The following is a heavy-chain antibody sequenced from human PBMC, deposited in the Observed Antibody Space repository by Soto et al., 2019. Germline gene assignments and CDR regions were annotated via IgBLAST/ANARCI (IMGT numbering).Heavy chain of an antibody. CDR3: ARAVELWLLIDY. CDR2: ISSSSSYI. CDR1: GFTFSSYR. J-gene: IGHJ4*02. Sequence: PERSLRLYGADSGFTFSSYRMNWVRQAPGKGLEWVSSISSSSSYIYYADSVKGRFTISRDNAKNSLYLQMNSLSAEDTAVYYCARAVELWLLIDYWRQGSLVTVSS. D-gene: IGHD5-18*01. V-gene: IGHV3-21*01.